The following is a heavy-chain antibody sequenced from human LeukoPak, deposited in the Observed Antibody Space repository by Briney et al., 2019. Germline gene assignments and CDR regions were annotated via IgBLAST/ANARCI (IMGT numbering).Heavy chain of an antibody. CDR3: ARDLTDHYYGRDYYYYMDV. D-gene: IGHD3-10*01. V-gene: IGHV1-24*01. CDR2: FDPQDGET. CDR1: GYTFTSYA. J-gene: IGHJ6*03. Sequence: ASVKVSCKASGYTFTSYAMNWVRQAPGKGLEWMGGFDPQDGETIYAQKFQGRVTMTEDTSTDTAYMELSSLRSEDTAVYYCARDLTDHYYGRDYYYYMDVWGKGTTVTISS.